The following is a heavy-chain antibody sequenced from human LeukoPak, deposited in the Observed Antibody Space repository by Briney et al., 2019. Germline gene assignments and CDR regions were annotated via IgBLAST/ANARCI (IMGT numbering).Heavy chain of an antibody. CDR2: IKQDGNEK. CDR3: AKPITVSGATDGFDI. V-gene: IGHV3-7*01. D-gene: IGHD3-3*01. J-gene: IGHJ3*02. CDR1: GFTFSNYW. Sequence: GGSLRLSCAASGFTFSNYWMNWVRQAPGKGLEWVANIKQDGNEKYYVDSVKGRFTISRDNAKNSLYLQMSSLRVEDTAVYYCAKPITVSGATDGFDIWGQGTMVTVSS.